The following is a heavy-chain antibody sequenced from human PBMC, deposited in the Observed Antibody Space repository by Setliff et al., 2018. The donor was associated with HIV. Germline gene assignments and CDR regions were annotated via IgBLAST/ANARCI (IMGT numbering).Heavy chain of an antibody. CDR1: GDTFSIHP. J-gene: IGHJ5*02. D-gene: IGHD3-9*01. CDR3: VRGGLTGIDL. Sequence: ASVKVSCKASGDTFSIHPISWVRQAPGRGLEWMGNTIPVFGRTNYAQRFQGRVTITTDKSTSKKQISLKLTSVTAADSPVYYCVRGGLTGIDLWGQGRLVTVSS. CDR2: TIPVFGRT. V-gene: IGHV1-69*04.